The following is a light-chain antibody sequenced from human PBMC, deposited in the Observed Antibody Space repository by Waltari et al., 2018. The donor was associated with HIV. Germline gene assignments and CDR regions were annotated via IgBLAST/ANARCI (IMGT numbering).Light chain of an antibody. Sequence: QSALTQPASVSGSPGQTITISCSTSTADILNHHSISRFRHPPNAPPHLILLDADIRPSGSLFRFSGSKTDTTASLTISGLQFEDEGDYYCTSSMPGGALLFGGGTKVTVL. CDR1: TADILNHHS. V-gene: IGLV2-14*01. CDR2: DAD. CDR3: TSSMPGGALL. J-gene: IGLJ3*02.